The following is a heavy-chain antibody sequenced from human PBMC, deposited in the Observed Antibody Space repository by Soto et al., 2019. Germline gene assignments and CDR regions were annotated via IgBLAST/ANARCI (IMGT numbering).Heavy chain of an antibody. CDR1: GGSISSGSYY. D-gene: IGHD6-19*01. V-gene: IGHV4-39*01. CDR3: ARHAVHSSGLTDY. CDR2: IYYIGST. J-gene: IGHJ4*02. Sequence: QLQLQESGPGLVKPSETLSLTCTVSGGSISSGSYYWGWIRQPPGKGMEWIGSIYYIGSTDYNPPLNSRVTRSVDTSKNQSSLKRSSVTDADTAVYYCARHAVHSSGLTDYWGQGTLVTVSS.